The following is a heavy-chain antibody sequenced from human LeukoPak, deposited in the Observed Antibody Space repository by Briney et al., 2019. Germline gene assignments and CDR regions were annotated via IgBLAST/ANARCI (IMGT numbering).Heavy chain of an antibody. CDR1: GGTFSSYA. CDR3: AREASITGKLFDY. Sequence: GASVKVSCKASGGTFSSYAISWVRQAPGQGLEWMGIINPSGGSTSYAQKFQGRVTMTRDMSTSTVYMELSSLRSEDTAVYYCAREASITGKLFDYWGQGTLVTVSS. CDR2: INPSGGST. V-gene: IGHV1-46*01. D-gene: IGHD1-20*01. J-gene: IGHJ4*02.